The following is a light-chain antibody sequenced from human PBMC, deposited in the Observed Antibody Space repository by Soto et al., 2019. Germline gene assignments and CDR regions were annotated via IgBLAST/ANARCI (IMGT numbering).Light chain of an antibody. J-gene: IGLJ1*01. CDR2: EVS. CDR1: SSDVGGYNY. Sequence: QSALTQPASVSGSPGQSITISCTGTSSDVGGYNYVSWYQHHPGKAPKLIIYEVSYRPSGVSNRFSASKSRNTASLTISGLQAEDEADYYCSSYTSNTTPYVFGTGTKLTVL. CDR3: SSYTSNTTPYV. V-gene: IGLV2-14*01.